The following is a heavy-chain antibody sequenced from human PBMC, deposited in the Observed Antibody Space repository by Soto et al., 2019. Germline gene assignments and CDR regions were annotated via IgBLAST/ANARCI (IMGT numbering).Heavy chain of an antibody. CDR1: GYTFATST. J-gene: IGHJ4*02. CDR3: AIADYGYDDY. D-gene: IGHD4-17*01. V-gene: IGHV1-18*01. CDR2: IKAYSGNT. Sequence: QLQLVQSGPEAKKPGASVKISCKASGYTFATSTISWLRQAHGQGPEWMGWIKAYSGNTNDAQKLQGRLTMTTDTSTSTAYMELRSLTTDDTAIYYCAIADYGYDDYWGQGTLVTVSS.